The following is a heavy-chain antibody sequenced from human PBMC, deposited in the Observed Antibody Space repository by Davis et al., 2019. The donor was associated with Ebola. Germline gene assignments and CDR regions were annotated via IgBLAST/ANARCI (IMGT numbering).Heavy chain of an antibody. Sequence: SQTLSLTCAISGDSVFNNVAAWNWTRQSPSRGLEWLGRTYFRSKWYIEYAESLKSRVTINADTSRNQFSLKVNSVTPEDTAVYFCARSVAGDVFDDWGQGTLVTVSS. D-gene: IGHD6-19*01. CDR1: GDSVFNNVAA. V-gene: IGHV6-1*01. CDR2: TYFRSKWYI. J-gene: IGHJ4*02. CDR3: ARSVAGDVFDD.